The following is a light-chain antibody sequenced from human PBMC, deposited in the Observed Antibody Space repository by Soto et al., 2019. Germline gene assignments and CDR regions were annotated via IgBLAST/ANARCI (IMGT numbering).Light chain of an antibody. CDR3: SSYTTSNTLV. J-gene: IGLJ1*01. CDR2: EVS. Sequence: QSALTQPASVSGSPGQSITISCTGTSSDVGDYKYFSWSQKHPAKAPKALIYEVSNRPSGVSNRFSGSKSGNTASLTISGLQAEDEADYYCSSYTTSNTLVFGPGTKLTVL. CDR1: SSDVGDYKY. V-gene: IGLV2-14*01.